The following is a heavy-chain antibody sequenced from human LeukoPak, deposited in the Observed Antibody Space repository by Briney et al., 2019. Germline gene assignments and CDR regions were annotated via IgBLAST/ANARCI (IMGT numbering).Heavy chain of an antibody. Sequence: GGSLRLSCAASGFTFSSYEMNWVRQAPGKGLEWVAVIWYDGSNKYYADSVKGRFTISRDNSKNTLYLQMNSLRAEDTAVYYCARDVGSYDILTGYFDYWGQGTLVTVSS. CDR2: IWYDGSNK. V-gene: IGHV3-33*08. D-gene: IGHD3-9*01. CDR1: GFTFSSYE. CDR3: ARDVGSYDILTGYFDY. J-gene: IGHJ4*02.